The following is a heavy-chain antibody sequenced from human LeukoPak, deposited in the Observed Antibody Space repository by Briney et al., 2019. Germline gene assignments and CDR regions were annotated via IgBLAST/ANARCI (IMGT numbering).Heavy chain of an antibody. D-gene: IGHD6-19*01. CDR2: IYPGDSDS. Sequence: GESLKISCKVSGYSFSTYWIGWVRQMSGKGLEWMGIIYPGDSDSRYGPSFQGQITISADKSISTAYLQWSSLKASDTAMYYCARSSGSGWSFFDYWGQGTLVTVSS. CDR1: GYSFSTYW. CDR3: ARSSGSGWSFFDY. J-gene: IGHJ4*02. V-gene: IGHV5-51*01.